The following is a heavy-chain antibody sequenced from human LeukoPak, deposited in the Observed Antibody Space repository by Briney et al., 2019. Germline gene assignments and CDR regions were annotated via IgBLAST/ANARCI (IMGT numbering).Heavy chain of an antibody. CDR2: IIPIFGTA. CDR3: ARGLVVPAAMIYYYYMDV. D-gene: IGHD2-2*01. CDR1: GGTFNIYS. V-gene: IGHV1-69*05. J-gene: IGHJ6*03. Sequence: VASVKESCKRSGGTFNIYSITGVRQAPGQGLEWMGGIIPIFGTANNAQSFQGRVRITTDESTTTAYMELRRLRSEDTAVYYCARGLVVPAAMIYYYYMDVWGKGTPVTVSS.